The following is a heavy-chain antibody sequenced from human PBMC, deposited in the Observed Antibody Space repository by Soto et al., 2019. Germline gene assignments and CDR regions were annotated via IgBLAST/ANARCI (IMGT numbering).Heavy chain of an antibody. CDR3: ASGCTNGVCFGSLDY. CDR2: INPSGGST. V-gene: IGHV1-46*03. D-gene: IGHD2-8*01. J-gene: IGHJ4*02. Sequence: ASVKVSCKASGYTFTSYYMHWVRQAPGQGLEWMGIINPSGGSTSYAQKFQGRVTMTRDTSTSTVYMELSSLRSEDTAVYYCASGCTNGVCFGSLDYWGQTTLVTVFS. CDR1: GYTFTSYY.